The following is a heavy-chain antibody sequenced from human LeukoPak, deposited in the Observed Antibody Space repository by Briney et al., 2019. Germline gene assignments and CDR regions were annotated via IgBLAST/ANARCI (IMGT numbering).Heavy chain of an antibody. Sequence: GASVKVSCKASGYTFTSYYMHWVRQAPGQGLEWMGLISPSGGSTSYAQKFQGRVTMTRDTSTSTVYMELSSLRSEDTAVYYCARDGTSYYYGSGSPHYYGMDVWGKGTTVTVSS. V-gene: IGHV1-46*01. CDR3: ARDGTSYYYGSGSPHYYGMDV. CDR1: GYTFTSYY. D-gene: IGHD3-10*01. CDR2: ISPSGGST. J-gene: IGHJ6*04.